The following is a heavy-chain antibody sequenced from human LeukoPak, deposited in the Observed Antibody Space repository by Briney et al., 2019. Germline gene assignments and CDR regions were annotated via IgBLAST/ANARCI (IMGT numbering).Heavy chain of an antibody. V-gene: IGHV3-30*04. CDR3: ARVHSSDWNAYFYYLDV. CDR2: TSYDGSHK. J-gene: IGHJ6*03. D-gene: IGHD6-19*01. Sequence: PGGPLRLSCAASGFTFSNYAFRWVRQAPGKGLEWVALTSYDGSHKYYADSVKGRFTISRDNSKNTLYLQMNSLRAEDRAVYFCARVHSSDWNAYFYYLDVWGEGTTVTVSS. CDR1: GFTFSNYA.